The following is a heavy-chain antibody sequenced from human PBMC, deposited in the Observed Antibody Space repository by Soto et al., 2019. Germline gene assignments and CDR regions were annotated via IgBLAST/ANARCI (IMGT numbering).Heavy chain of an antibody. D-gene: IGHD3-9*01. CDR1: GGTFSSYA. CDR2: IIPIFGTA. Sequence: QVQLVQSGAEVKKPGSSVKVSCKASGGTFSSYAISWVRQAPGQGLEWMGGIIPIFGTANYAQKFQGRVTITADESTSTAYMELSSLISGDTAVYYCAGERDYDILADYYYYGMDVWGQGTTVPVSS. V-gene: IGHV1-69*01. CDR3: AGERDYDILADYYYYGMDV. J-gene: IGHJ6*02.